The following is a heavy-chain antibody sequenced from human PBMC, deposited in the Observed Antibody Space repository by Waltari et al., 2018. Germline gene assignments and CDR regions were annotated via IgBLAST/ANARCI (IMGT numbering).Heavy chain of an antibody. J-gene: IGHJ4*02. D-gene: IGHD1-1*01. V-gene: IGHV1-2*02. CDR3: ARVLVEDTTGTDY. Sequence: QVQLVQSGAEVKKPGASVKVSCKASRYTFTGYSKHWVRPAPGQGLEWMGWINPNSGGTNYAQKFQGRVTMTRDTSISTAYMELSRLRSDDTAVYYCARVLVEDTTGTDYWGQGTLVTVSS. CDR2: INPNSGGT. CDR1: RYTFTGYS.